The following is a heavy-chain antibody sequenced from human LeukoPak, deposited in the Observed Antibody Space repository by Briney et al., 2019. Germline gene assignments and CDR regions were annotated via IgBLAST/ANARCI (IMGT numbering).Heavy chain of an antibody. CDR1: GGSFSGYY. D-gene: IGHD3-22*01. Sequence: SETLSLTCGIYGGSFSGYYWSWIRQPPGKGLEWIGEINHSGSTNYNPSLKSRLTISVDTSKNQFSLKLSSVTAADTAVYYCAREDITMIVVNWFGPWGQGTLVAVSS. CDR3: AREDITMIVVNWFGP. V-gene: IGHV4-34*01. J-gene: IGHJ5*02. CDR2: INHSGST.